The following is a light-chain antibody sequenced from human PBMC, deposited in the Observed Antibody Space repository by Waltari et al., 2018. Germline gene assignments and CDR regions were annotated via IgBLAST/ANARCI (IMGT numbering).Light chain of an antibody. CDR3: QQSYSTPLT. J-gene: IGKJ4*01. CDR1: QSISSY. Sequence: DIQMTQSPSSLSASVGDRVTITCRASQSISSYLNWYQQKPGKAPKHLIYAASSLQSRVPSRFSGSGSGTDFTLTISSLQPEDFATYYCQQSYSTPLTFGGGTKVEIK. CDR2: AAS. V-gene: IGKV1-39*01.